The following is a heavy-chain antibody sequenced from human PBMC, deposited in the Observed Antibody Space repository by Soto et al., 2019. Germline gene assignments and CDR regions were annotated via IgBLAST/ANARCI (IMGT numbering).Heavy chain of an antibody. Sequence: SETLSLTCTVSGGSISSYYWSWIRQPPGKGLEWIGYIYYSGSTNYNPSLKSRVTISVDTSKNQFSLRLSSVTAADTAVYYCARGGGNDAFDIWGQGTMVTVSS. CDR1: GGSISSYY. CDR3: ARGGGNDAFDI. J-gene: IGHJ3*02. V-gene: IGHV4-59*01. CDR2: IYYSGST. D-gene: IGHD3-16*01.